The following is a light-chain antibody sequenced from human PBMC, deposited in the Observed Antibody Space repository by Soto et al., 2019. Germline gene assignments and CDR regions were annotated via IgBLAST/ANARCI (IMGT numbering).Light chain of an antibody. CDR1: SGYSTYA. J-gene: IGLJ3*02. CDR3: QSLGTGIQV. CDR2: INYDGTH. V-gene: IGLV4-69*01. Sequence: PVLTQSPSASASLGASVKLTCTLSSGYSTYAIAWHQQQSGKGPRFLMKINYDGTHSKGDGFYDRFSGSSSGAERHLTIYSLQSEDEADYYCQSLGTGIQVFGGGTKVTVL.